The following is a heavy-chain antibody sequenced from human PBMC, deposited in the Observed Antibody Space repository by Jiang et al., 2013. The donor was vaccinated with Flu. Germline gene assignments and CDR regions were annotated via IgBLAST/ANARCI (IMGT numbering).Heavy chain of an antibody. D-gene: IGHD5-12*01. CDR1: GDTFSNA. CDR3: ARGHYTGYDYGLGFDY. CDR2: IIPIFDTT. Sequence: GAEVKKPGSSVKVSCRASGDTFSNAISWVRQAPGQGLEWMGGIIPIFDTTNYAQKFQGRVTITADKSTSTAYMELSSLRSEDTAVYFCARGHYTGYDYGLGFDYWGQGTLVTVSS. J-gene: IGHJ4*02. V-gene: IGHV1-69*06.